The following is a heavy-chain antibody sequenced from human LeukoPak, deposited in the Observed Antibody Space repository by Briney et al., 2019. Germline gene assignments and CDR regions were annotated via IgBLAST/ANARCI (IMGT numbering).Heavy chain of an antibody. CDR2: ISYDGSNK. Sequence: PGGSLRLSCAASGFTFSSYGMHWVRQAPGKGLEWVAVISYDGSNKYYADSVKGRFTISRDNSKNTLYLQMNSLRAEDTAVYYCAKDSYDILTGYYRRADYWGQGTLVTVSS. D-gene: IGHD3-9*01. CDR3: AKDSYDILTGYYRRADY. J-gene: IGHJ4*02. CDR1: GFTFSSYG. V-gene: IGHV3-30*18.